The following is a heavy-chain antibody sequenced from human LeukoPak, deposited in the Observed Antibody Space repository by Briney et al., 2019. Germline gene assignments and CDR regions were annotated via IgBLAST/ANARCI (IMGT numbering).Heavy chain of an antibody. CDR1: GYSFSNYD. CDR3: ARGLPLLLYYYYMDV. CDR2: MNPNSGNT. Sequence: ASVKVSCKASGYSFSNYDINWVRQATGQGLEWMGWMNPNSGNTGYAQNFQGRVTITTNTSISTAYLELSSLRSEDTAVYYCARGLPLLLYYYYMDVWGKGTTVTISS. V-gene: IGHV1-8*03. J-gene: IGHJ6*03. D-gene: IGHD2-8*02.